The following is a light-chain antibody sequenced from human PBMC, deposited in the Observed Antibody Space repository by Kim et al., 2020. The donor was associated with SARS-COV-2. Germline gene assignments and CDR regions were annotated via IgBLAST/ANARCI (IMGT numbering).Light chain of an antibody. J-gene: IGKJ2*03. CDR3: QQFNNWPLYS. CDR2: GAS. V-gene: IGKV3-15*01. Sequence: EVMMTQSPATLSVSPGERATLSCRASQSVNSNLGWYQQKPGQAPRLLIYGASTRAPGVPARFSGSGSGTEFTLTISSLQSEDFAVYYCQQFNNWPLYSFGQGNKLEI. CDR1: QSVNSN.